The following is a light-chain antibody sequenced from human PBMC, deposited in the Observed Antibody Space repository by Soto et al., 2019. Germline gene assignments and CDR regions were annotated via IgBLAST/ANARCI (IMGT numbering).Light chain of an antibody. Sequence: EIVLTQSPATLSLSPGERATLSCRASQSVSNNYLAWYQQKPGQAPMLLIYGASNRATGIPDRFSGSGSGTDFTLIISRLEPDDFAVYYCQQYGSSGTFGQGTKVDNK. J-gene: IGKJ1*01. CDR1: QSVSNNY. CDR2: GAS. CDR3: QQYGSSGT. V-gene: IGKV3-20*01.